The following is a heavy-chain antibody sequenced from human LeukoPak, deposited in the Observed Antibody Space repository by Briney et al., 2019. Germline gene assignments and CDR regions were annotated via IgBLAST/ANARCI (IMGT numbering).Heavy chain of an antibody. CDR1: GFTFNNYG. CDR2: ISYDGSNK. J-gene: IGHJ6*02. V-gene: IGHV3-30*18. CDR3: AKDALLYYDILTGYLRDYYYGMDV. D-gene: IGHD3-9*01. Sequence: PGGSLRLSCTASGFTFNNYGMHWVRQAPGKGPEWVAVISYDGSNKYHADSVKGRFTISRDNSKNTLYLQMNSLRAEDTAVYYCAKDALLYYDILTGYLRDYYYGMDVWGQGTTVTVSS.